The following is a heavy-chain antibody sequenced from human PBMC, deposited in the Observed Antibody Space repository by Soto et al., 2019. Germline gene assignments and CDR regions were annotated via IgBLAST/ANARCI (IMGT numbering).Heavy chain of an antibody. Sequence: EAHLVESGGGLVQPGRSRRLSCAASGFTFSRYAFNWVRQAPGKGLEWISYISVGSGSIFYADSVKGRFTISRDDAQNSLYLQMNTLRDEDTAIYFCVRDDKWAFDIWGQGTTVIVSS. CDR3: VRDDKWAFDI. J-gene: IGHJ3*02. CDR1: GFTFSRYA. V-gene: IGHV3-48*02. CDR2: ISVGSGSI. D-gene: IGHD1-26*01.